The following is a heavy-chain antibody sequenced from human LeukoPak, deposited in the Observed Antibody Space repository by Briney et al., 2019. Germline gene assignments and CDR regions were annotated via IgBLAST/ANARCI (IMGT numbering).Heavy chain of an antibody. J-gene: IGHJ6*03. CDR3: ARRAEYSSPFYYYYYMDV. V-gene: IGHV4-34*01. Sequence: SETLSLTCAVYVGSFSGFYWSWIRQPPGKGLEWIGEINHSANTNYNPSLKSRVTISVDTFKNQFSLRLSSVTAADTAVYYCARRAEYSSPFYYYYYMDVWGRGTTVTVSS. D-gene: IGHD6-6*01. CDR2: INHSANT. CDR1: VGSFSGFY.